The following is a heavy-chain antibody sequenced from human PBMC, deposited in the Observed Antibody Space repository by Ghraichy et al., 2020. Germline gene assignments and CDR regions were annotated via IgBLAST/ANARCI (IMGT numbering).Heavy chain of an antibody. D-gene: IGHD5-12*01. CDR3: ARETYKRRRGYSGHDPVPYDYYGMDV. V-gene: IGHV4-59*02. J-gene: IGHJ6*02. CDR1: GGSVSSYY. CDR2: MSFSGST. Sequence: SETLSLTCSVSGGSVSSYYWTWIRQPPGKGLEWIGCMSFSGSTNYNPSLKSRVTMSLDTSKNQFSLKLSSVTAADTAVYFCARETYKRRRGYSGHDPVPYDYYGMDVWGQGTTVTVSS.